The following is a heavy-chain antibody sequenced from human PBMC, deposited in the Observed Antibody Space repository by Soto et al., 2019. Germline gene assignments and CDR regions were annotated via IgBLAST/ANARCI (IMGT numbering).Heavy chain of an antibody. CDR1: GFSLSTSGVG. D-gene: IGHD3-10*01. Sequence: SGPTLVNPPQTLTLTCTFSGFSLSTSGVGVGWIRQPPGKALEWLALIYWNDDKRYSPSLKSRLTITKDTSKNQVVLTMTNMDPVDTATYYCAHRAKPTSLRGWFDPWGQGTLVTVSS. CDR3: AHRAKPTSLRGWFDP. V-gene: IGHV2-5*01. J-gene: IGHJ5*02. CDR2: IYWNDDK.